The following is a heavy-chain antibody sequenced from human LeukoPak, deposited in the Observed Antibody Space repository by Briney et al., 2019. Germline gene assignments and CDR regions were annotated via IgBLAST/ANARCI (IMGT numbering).Heavy chain of an antibody. CDR3: ARVYYAPTGNSMDV. J-gene: IGHJ6*02. V-gene: IGHV4-59*01. CDR1: GGSISSYY. D-gene: IGHD3-22*01. CDR2: TYYSGST. Sequence: PSETLSLTCTVSGGSISSYYWSWIRQPPGKGLEWIGYTYYSGSTNYNPSLKSRVTIPVDTSKNQFSLKLSSVTAADTAVYYCARVYYAPTGNSMDVWGQGTTVTVSS.